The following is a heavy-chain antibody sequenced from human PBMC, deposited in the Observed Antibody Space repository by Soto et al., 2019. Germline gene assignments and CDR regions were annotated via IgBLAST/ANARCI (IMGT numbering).Heavy chain of an antibody. CDR3: VRSEQMESGIDYGLEV. CDR1: GVSLNTADTW. J-gene: IGHJ6*02. V-gene: IGHV4-30-4*01. D-gene: IGHD1-1*01. CDR2: YHSGGST. Sequence: QVQLQESGSGLVKPSQSLSLTCTVSGVSLNTADTWWSGIRQSPGKGLEFIGYYHSGGSTYYDASVRSRVIRSTDTSNSQFSLKLSSVTVADTALYFCVRSEQMESGIDYGLEVWGQGTTVTVSS.